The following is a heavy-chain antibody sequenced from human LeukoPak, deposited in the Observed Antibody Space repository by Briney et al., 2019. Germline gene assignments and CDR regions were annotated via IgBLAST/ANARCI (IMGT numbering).Heavy chain of an antibody. J-gene: IGHJ4*02. Sequence: PGGSLRLSCAASGFTFSSYWMHWVRQAPGKGLVWVSRINSDGSSTSYADSVKGRFTISRDNSQNTLYLQMNSLRTEDTAVYYCAKVRWDNSGWYYLDYWGQGTLVTVSS. CDR3: AKVRWDNSGWYYLDY. D-gene: IGHD6-19*01. CDR2: INSDGSST. CDR1: GFTFSSYW. V-gene: IGHV3-74*01.